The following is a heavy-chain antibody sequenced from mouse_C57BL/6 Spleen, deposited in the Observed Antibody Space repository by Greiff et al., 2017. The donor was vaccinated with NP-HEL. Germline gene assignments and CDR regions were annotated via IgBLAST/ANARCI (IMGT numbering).Heavy chain of an antibody. CDR3: ARDGAGWFAY. CDR1: GFTFSSYA. V-gene: IGHV5-4*01. Sequence: EVQVVESGGGLVKPGGSLKLSCAASGFTFSSYAMSWVRQTPEKRLEWVATISDGGSYTYYPDNVKGRFTISRDNAKNNLYLQMSHLKSEDTAMYYGARDGAGWFAYWGQGTLVTVSA. J-gene: IGHJ3*01. CDR2: ISDGGSYT.